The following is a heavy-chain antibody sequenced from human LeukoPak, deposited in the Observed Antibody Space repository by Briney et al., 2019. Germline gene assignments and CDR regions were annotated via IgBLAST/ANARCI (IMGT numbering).Heavy chain of an antibody. J-gene: IGHJ4*02. Sequence: PGGSLRLSCAASGFTFSDYYMSWIRQAPGKGLEWVSYISSSGSTIYYADSVKGRFTISRDNAKNSLYLQMNSLRAEDTAVYYCARDPTQYCSSTSCPGGDYFDYWGQGTLVTVSS. CDR3: ARDPTQYCSSTSCPGGDYFDY. CDR1: GFTFSDYY. CDR2: ISSSGSTI. D-gene: IGHD2-2*01. V-gene: IGHV3-11*04.